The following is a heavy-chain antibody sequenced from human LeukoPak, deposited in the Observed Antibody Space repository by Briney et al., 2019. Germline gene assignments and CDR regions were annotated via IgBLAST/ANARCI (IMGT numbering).Heavy chain of an antibody. D-gene: IGHD4-23*01. J-gene: IGHJ4*02. V-gene: IGHV3-21*01. CDR1: GFTFSSYE. CDR2: ISSSSSYI. CDR3: ASIDYGGNPGDY. Sequence: GGSLRLSCAASGFTFSSYEMNWVRQAPGKGLEWVSSISSSSSYIYYADSVKGRFTISRDNAKNSLYLQMNSLRAEDTAVYYCASIDYGGNPGDYWGQGTLVTVSS.